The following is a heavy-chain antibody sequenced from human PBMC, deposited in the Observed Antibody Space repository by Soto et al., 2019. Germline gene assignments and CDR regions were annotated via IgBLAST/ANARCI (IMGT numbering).Heavy chain of an antibody. V-gene: IGHV3-21*01. CDR2: ISSSSSYI. J-gene: IGHJ4*02. CDR1: GFTFSSYS. D-gene: IGHD4-17*01. CDR3: AREPKYGDPNFDY. Sequence: GGSLRLSCAASGFTFSSYSMNWVRQAPGKGLEWVSSISSSSSYIYYADSVKGRFTISRDNAKNSLYLQMNSLRAEDTAVYYCAREPKYGDPNFDYWGQGTLVTVSS.